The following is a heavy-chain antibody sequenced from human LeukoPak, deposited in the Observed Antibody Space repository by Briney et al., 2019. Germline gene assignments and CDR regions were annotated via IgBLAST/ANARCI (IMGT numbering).Heavy chain of an antibody. CDR1: GYTFTGYD. V-gene: IGHV1-2*02. CDR2: INPNSGGT. D-gene: IGHD2-2*01. CDR3: ASKGDCSSTSCYGFDP. Sequence: ASVKVSCKASGYTFTGYDMHWVRQAPGQGLEWMGWINPNSGGTNYAQKFQGRVTMTRDTSISTAYMELSRLRSDDAAVYYCASKGDCSSTSCYGFDPWGQGTLVTVSS. J-gene: IGHJ5*02.